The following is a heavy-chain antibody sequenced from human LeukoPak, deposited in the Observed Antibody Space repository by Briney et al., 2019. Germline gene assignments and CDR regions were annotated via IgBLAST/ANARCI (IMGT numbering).Heavy chain of an antibody. V-gene: IGHV1-2*02. CDR2: INPNSGAT. Sequence: GASVKVSCRASGYTFTGYYIHWVRQAPGQGLVWMGWINPNSGATNNAQKFQGRVTVSRDTSISTTYMELSRLGSDDMAVYYCARSGITTIPNFDYWGQGTLVTVSS. D-gene: IGHD3-22*01. CDR1: GYTFTGYY. J-gene: IGHJ4*02. CDR3: ARSGITTIPNFDY.